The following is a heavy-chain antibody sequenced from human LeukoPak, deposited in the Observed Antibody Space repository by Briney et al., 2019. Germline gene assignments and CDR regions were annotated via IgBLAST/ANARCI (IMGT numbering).Heavy chain of an antibody. D-gene: IGHD3-10*01. Sequence: GGSLRLSCAASGFTFSNYNMNWVRQAPGKGLELVSSISSGSSYIYYADSVKGRFTISRDNAKNSLYLQMHSLSAEDTAVYYCARYSGSYRDYWGQGTLVTVSS. J-gene: IGHJ4*02. V-gene: IGHV3-21*01. CDR1: GFTFSNYN. CDR3: ARYSGSYRDY. CDR2: ISSGSSYI.